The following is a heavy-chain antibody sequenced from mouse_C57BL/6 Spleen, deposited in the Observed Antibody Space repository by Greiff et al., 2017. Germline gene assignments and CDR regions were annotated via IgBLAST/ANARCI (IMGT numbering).Heavy chain of an antibody. Sequence: VQRVESGPGLVAPSQSLSITCTVSGFSLTSYGVSWVRQPPGKGLEWLGVIWGDGSTNYHSALISRLSISKDNSKSQVFLKLNSLQTDDTATYYCAKTGIITTVPYYYAMDYWGQGTSGTVSS. CDR3: AKTGIITTVPYYYAMDY. CDR2: IWGDGST. V-gene: IGHV2-3*01. CDR1: GFSLTSYG. D-gene: IGHD1-1*01. J-gene: IGHJ4*01.